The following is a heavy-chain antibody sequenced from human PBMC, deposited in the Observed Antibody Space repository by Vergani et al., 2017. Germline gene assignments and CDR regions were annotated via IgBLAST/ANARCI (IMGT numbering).Heavy chain of an antibody. J-gene: IGHJ4*02. Sequence: QVQVVQSGAEVKKSGASVKVSCKTSGYTFSNYYMHWVRQAPGQGLEWMGIINPSGGHTNYAQKFKDRVTMTRDTSTSTVYMELSSLRSEDTALYYCARGDYGILTGYRYWGQGTLVTVSA. CDR3: ARGDYGILTGYRY. CDR2: INPSGGHT. D-gene: IGHD3-9*01. CDR1: GYTFSNYY. V-gene: IGHV1-46*03.